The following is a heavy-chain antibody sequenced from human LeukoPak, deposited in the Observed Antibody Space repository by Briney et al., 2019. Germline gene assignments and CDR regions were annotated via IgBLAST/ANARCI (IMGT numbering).Heavy chain of an antibody. CDR2: ISSTSTYI. J-gene: IGHJ5*02. CDR3: ARDPSAVPTAVNWFDP. Sequence: PGGSLRLSCVASGFSFSSYSMNWVRQAPGKGLEWVSSISSTSTYIYYTDSVKGRFTISRDNAKNSLYLQMDSLRAEDKAVYYCARDPSAVPTAVNWFDPWGQGTLVTVSS. D-gene: IGHD2-2*01. CDR1: GFSFSSYS. V-gene: IGHV3-21*06.